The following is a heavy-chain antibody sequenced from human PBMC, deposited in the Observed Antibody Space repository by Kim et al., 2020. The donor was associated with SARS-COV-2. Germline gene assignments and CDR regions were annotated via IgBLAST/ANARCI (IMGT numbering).Heavy chain of an antibody. D-gene: IGHD3-22*01. CDR1: GFTFTSSA. J-gene: IGHJ4*02. CDR2: IVVGSGNT. CDR3: AAGDYYDSSGYPLDY. V-gene: IGHV1-58*02. Sequence: SVKVSCKASGFTFTSSAMQWVRQARGQRLEWIGWIVVGSGNTNYAQKFQERVTITRDMSTSTAYMELSSLRSEDTAVYYCAAGDYYDSSGYPLDYWGQGTLVTVSS.